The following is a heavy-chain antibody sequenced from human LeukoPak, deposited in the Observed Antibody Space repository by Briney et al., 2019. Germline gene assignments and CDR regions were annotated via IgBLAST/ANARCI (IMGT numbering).Heavy chain of an antibody. CDR2: ISRIGVTT. J-gene: IGHJ4*02. CDR3: AKEEVPNDY. CDR1: GFTLNSNA. D-gene: IGHD2-2*01. V-gene: IGHV3-23*01. Sequence: GGSLRLSCAVSGFTLNSNAMCWVRQAPGQGLEWVSAISRIGVTTYYADSVEGRFTISRDTSMNTLYLQMNTLRPEDTAVYYCAKEEVPNDYWGQGTLVTVSS.